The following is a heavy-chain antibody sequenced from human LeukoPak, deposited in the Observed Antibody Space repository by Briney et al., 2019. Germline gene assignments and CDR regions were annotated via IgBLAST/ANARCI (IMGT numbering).Heavy chain of an antibody. CDR3: ARVGATTWDFDY. CDR1: GGSISSGGYY. D-gene: IGHD1-26*01. J-gene: IGHJ4*02. V-gene: IGHV4-31*03. CDR2: IYYSGST. Sequence: SETLSLTCTVSGGSISSGGYYWSWIRQHPGKGLGWIGYIYYSGSTYYNPSLKSRVTISVDTSKNQFSLKLSSVTAADTAVYYCARVGATTWDFDYWGQGTLVTVSS.